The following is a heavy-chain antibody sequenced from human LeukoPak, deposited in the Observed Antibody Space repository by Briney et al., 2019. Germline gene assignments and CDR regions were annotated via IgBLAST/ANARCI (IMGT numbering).Heavy chain of an antibody. CDR3: ARGGGVVVVPAAINYYYMDV. J-gene: IGHJ6*03. D-gene: IGHD2-2*01. Sequence: SETLSLTCTVSGGSISRYYWSWIRQPPGKGLEWIGYIYHSGSTYYNPSLKSRVTISVDRSKNQFSLKLSSVTAADTAVYYCARGGGVVVVPAAINYYYMDVWGKGTTVTVSS. CDR2: IYHSGST. CDR1: GGSISRYY. V-gene: IGHV4-59*12.